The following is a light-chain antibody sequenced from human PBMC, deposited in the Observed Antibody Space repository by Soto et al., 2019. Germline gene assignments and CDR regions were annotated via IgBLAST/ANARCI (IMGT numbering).Light chain of an antibody. CDR1: SSDVGAFNY. CDR2: EVS. J-gene: IGLJ2*01. CDR3: MSFTSSSTVV. Sequence: QSVLTQPASVSGSPGQSITISCTGTSSDVGAFNYVSWYQQHPGQAPKLVIYEVSNRPSGVSDRFSGSKSGNTASLTISGLQAEDEAAYYCMSFTSSSTVVFGGGTKLTVL. V-gene: IGLV2-14*01.